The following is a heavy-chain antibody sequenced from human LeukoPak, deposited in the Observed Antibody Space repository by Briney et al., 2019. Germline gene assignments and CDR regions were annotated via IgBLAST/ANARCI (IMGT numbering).Heavy chain of an antibody. CDR2: IYYSGGT. V-gene: IGHV4-31*03. CDR3: ARARGFFSPFGY. Sequence: SETLSLTCTVSGGSISSGGYYWSWIRQHPGKGLEWIGYIYYSGGTYYNPSLKSRVTISVDTSKNQFSLKLSSVTAADTAVYYCARARGFFSPFGYWGQGTLVTVSS. CDR1: GGSISSGGYY. J-gene: IGHJ4*02. D-gene: IGHD3-16*01.